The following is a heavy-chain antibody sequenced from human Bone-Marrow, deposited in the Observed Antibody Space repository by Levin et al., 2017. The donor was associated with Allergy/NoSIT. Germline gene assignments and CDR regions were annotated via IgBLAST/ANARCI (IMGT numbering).Heavy chain of an antibody. CDR3: ARGLGTATGAD. CDR1: GDTFSSYP. D-gene: IGHD6-13*01. CDR2: IIPALDIT. V-gene: IGHV1-69*02. Sequence: GASVKVSCKASGDTFSSYPFTWVRQAPGQGLEWMGRIIPALDITKYAQSLQGRVTITADKSTNTAYMELSSLISEDTAVYYCARGLGTATGADWGQGTLVTISS. J-gene: IGHJ4*02.